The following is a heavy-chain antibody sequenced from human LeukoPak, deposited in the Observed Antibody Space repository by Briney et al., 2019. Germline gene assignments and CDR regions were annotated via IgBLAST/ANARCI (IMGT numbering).Heavy chain of an antibody. J-gene: IGHJ4*02. Sequence: GESLKISCMCSGYSFTSYRIGGLGQVPGKGLEWMGIIFPGDSDTRYSPSFQGQVTISADKSISTAYLQWSSLKASDTAMYYCARRLMTIFGVVYFDYWGQGTLVTVSS. V-gene: IGHV5-51*01. CDR2: IFPGDSDT. D-gene: IGHD3-3*01. CDR3: ARRLMTIFGVVYFDY. CDR1: GYSFTSYR.